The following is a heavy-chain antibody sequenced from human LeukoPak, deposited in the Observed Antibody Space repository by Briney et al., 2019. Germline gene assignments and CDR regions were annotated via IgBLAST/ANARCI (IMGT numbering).Heavy chain of an antibody. Sequence: ASVKVSCKASGYTFTSYYMHWVRQAPGQGLEWMGWINPNSGGTNYAQKFQGRVTMTRDTSISTAYMELSRLRSDDTAVYYCARAGYWYQLLDNWFDPWGQGTLVTVSS. J-gene: IGHJ5*02. CDR3: ARAGYWYQLLDNWFDP. CDR1: GYTFTSYY. CDR2: INPNSGGT. V-gene: IGHV1-2*02. D-gene: IGHD2-2*01.